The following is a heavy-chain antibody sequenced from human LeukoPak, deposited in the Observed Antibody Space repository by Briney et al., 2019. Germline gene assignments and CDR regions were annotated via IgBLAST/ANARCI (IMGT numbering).Heavy chain of an antibody. CDR3: ARESGYDIWFDP. CDR2: ISAYNGNT. V-gene: IGHV1-18*01. CDR1: GYAFTSYG. Sequence: ASVKVSCKASGYAFTSYGISWVRQAPGQGLEWMGWISAYNGNTNYAQKLQGRVTMTIDTSTSTAYMELRSLRSDDTAVYYCARESGYDIWFDPWGQGTLVTVSS. D-gene: IGHD5-12*01. J-gene: IGHJ5*02.